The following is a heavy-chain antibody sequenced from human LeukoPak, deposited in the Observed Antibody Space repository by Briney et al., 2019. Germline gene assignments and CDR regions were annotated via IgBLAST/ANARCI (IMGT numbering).Heavy chain of an antibody. Sequence: PSQTLSLTCAVSGGSISSGGYSWSWIRQPPGKGLEWIGYIYHSGSTYYNPSLKSRVTISVDTSKNQFSLKLSSVTAADTAVYYCARRIAARPGYYYGMDVWGQGTTVTVSS. CDR2: IYHSGST. CDR1: GGSISSGGYS. J-gene: IGHJ6*02. V-gene: IGHV4-30-2*03. D-gene: IGHD6-6*01. CDR3: ARRIAARPGYYYGMDV.